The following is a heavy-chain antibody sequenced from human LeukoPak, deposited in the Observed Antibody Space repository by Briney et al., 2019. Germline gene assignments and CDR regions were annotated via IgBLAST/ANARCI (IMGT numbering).Heavy chain of an antibody. CDR3: ARRARVAASFSPIRGHFDY. Sequence: SETLSLTCAVYGASFSGYYWSWIRQPPGKGLEWIGEINHSGSNNYNPSLKSRVTISVDTSKNQFSLKLSSVTAADTAVYYWARRARVAASFSPIRGHFDYWSQGTLVTVSS. V-gene: IGHV4-34*01. CDR1: GASFSGYY. CDR2: INHSGSN. D-gene: IGHD2-15*01. J-gene: IGHJ4*02.